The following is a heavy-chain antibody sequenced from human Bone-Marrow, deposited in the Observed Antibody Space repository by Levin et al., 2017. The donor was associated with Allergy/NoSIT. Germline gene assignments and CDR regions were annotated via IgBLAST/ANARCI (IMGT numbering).Heavy chain of an antibody. CDR3: VRGGSYSLDSFDL. CDR2: IGTPGDT. J-gene: IGHJ3*01. Sequence: HPGGSLRLSCAASGFSFDIYDMHWVRQATGKGLEWVSGIGTPGDTHYPGSVKGRFTISRENAKNSLYLQMNSLRAADTAVYYCVRGGSYSLDSFDLWGQGTMVTVSS. D-gene: IGHD3-16*01. CDR1: GFSFDIYD. V-gene: IGHV3-13*01.